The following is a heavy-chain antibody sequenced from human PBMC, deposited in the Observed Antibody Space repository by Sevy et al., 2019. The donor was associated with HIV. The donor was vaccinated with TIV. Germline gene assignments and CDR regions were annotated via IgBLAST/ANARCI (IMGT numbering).Heavy chain of an antibody. CDR2: ISSNGDNA. D-gene: IGHD3-9*01. CDR1: GFAFRTYA. V-gene: IGHV3-30-3*01. Sequence: GGSLRLSCAASGFAFRTYAFHWVRQAPGRGLEWVGLISSNGDNAFYANPVRGRFTISRENSMNTLYLELNNLTPDDTAVYYCARGPEWELTSFLSHWGQGTLVTVSS. CDR3: ARGPEWELTSFLSH. J-gene: IGHJ4*02.